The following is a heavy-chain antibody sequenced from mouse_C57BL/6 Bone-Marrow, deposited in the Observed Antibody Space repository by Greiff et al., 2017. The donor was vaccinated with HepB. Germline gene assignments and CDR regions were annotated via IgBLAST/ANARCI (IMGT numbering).Heavy chain of an antibody. CDR2: IDPSDSYT. D-gene: IGHD1-1*01. CDR1: GYTFTSYW. Sequence: VQLQQSGAELVRPGTSVKLSCKASGYTFTSYWMHWVKQRPGQGLEWIGVIDPSDSYTNYNQKFKGKATLTVDTSSSTAYMQLSSLTSEDSAVYYCARYETTVVDWYFDVWGTGTTVTVSS. V-gene: IGHV1-59*01. J-gene: IGHJ1*03. CDR3: ARYETTVVDWYFDV.